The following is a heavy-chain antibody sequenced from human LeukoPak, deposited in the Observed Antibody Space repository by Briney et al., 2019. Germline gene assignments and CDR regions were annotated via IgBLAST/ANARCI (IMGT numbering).Heavy chain of an antibody. D-gene: IGHD3-22*01. J-gene: IGHJ4*02. CDR1: GFTFDDYA. Sequence: PGGSLRLSRAASGFTFDDYAMHWVRQAPGKGLEWVSGISWNSGSIGYADSVKGRFTISRDNAKNSLYLQMNSLRAEDTALYYCAKDAGYYYDSSELDYWGQGTLVTVSS. CDR3: AKDAGYYYDSSELDY. CDR2: ISWNSGSI. V-gene: IGHV3-9*01.